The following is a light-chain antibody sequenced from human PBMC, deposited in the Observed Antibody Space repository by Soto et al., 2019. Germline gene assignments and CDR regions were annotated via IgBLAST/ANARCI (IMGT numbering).Light chain of an antibody. V-gene: IGLV2-11*01. CDR2: DVT. CDR3: CSYAGTYTFFV. J-gene: IGLJ1*01. Sequence: QSVLTHPRSVSGSPGQSVTISCSGSSSDVGGYNYVSWYQQQPGKAPKLLIYDVTIRTSGVSDRFFGSKSGNTASLTISDLQAEDDGDYYCCSYAGTYTFFVFGTGTKVTVL. CDR1: SSDVGGYNY.